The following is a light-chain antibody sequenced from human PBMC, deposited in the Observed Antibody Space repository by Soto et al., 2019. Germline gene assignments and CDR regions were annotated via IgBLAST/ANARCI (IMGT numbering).Light chain of an antibody. CDR2: WAS. V-gene: IGKV4-1*01. CDR1: QSVLYSSNNKNY. CDR3: QQDYSTPIT. J-gene: IGKJ5*01. Sequence: DIVMTPSPDSLAVSMGESSTINCKSSQSVLYSSNNKNYLAWYQQKPGQPPKLLIYWASTRESGVPDRFSGSGSGTDFTLTISSLQAEDVAVYYCQQDYSTPITFGQGTRLEIK.